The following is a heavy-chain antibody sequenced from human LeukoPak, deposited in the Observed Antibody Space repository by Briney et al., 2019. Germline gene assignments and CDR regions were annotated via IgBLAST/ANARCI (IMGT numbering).Heavy chain of an antibody. CDR3: AKPGKLAAAGTYFDY. Sequence: GGSLRLSCSASGFTFSSYGMHWVRQAPGKGLEWVAVISYDGSNKYYADSVKGRFTISRDNSKNTLYLQMNSLRAEDTAVYYCAKPGKLAAAGTYFDYWGQGTLVTVSS. D-gene: IGHD6-13*01. CDR2: ISYDGSNK. J-gene: IGHJ4*02. V-gene: IGHV3-30*18. CDR1: GFTFSSYG.